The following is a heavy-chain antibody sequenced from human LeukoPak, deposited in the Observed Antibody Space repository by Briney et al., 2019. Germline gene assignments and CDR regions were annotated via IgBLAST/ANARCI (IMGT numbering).Heavy chain of an antibody. CDR3: ARGRPGGGWPYFDY. CDR1: GFTFSSYG. CDR2: IWYDGSNK. V-gene: IGHV3-33*01. D-gene: IGHD6-19*01. Sequence: GGSLRLSCAASGFTFSSYGMHWVRQAPGKGLEWVAVIWYDGSNKYYADSVQGRFTISRDNSKNTLYLQMNSLRAEDTAVYYCARGRPGGGWPYFDYWGQGTLVTVSS. J-gene: IGHJ4*02.